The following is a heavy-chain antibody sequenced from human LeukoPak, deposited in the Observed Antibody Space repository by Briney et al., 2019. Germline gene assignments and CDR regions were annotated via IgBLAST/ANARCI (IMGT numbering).Heavy chain of an antibody. Sequence: PGGPLRLSCAASGFTFSSYWMNWVRQAPGKGLEWVAFIRYDGSNKYYADSVKGRFTISRDNSKNTLYLQMNSLRAEDTAVYYCAKGVRFLEWFGAFDIWGQGTMVTVSS. CDR2: IRYDGSNK. D-gene: IGHD3-3*01. V-gene: IGHV3-30*02. CDR3: AKGVRFLEWFGAFDI. J-gene: IGHJ3*02. CDR1: GFTFSSYW.